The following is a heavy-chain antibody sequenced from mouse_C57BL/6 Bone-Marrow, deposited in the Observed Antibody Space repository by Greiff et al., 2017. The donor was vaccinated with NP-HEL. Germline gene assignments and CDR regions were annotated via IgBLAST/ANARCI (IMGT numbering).Heavy chain of an antibody. Sequence: EVQLQQSGTVLARPGASVKMSCKTSGYTFTSYWMHWVKQRPGQGLEWIGAIYPGNSDTSYNQKFKGKAKLTAVTSASTAYMELSSLTNEDSAVYYCTNYYDGYYSFAYWGQGTLVTVSA. D-gene: IGHD2-3*01. CDR3: TNYYDGYYSFAY. CDR1: GYTFTSYW. V-gene: IGHV1-5*01. J-gene: IGHJ3*01. CDR2: IYPGNSDT.